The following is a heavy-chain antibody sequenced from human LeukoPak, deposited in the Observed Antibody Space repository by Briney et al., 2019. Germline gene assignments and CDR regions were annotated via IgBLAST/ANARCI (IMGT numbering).Heavy chain of an antibody. Sequence: ASVKVSCKASGYTFTDYYMHWVRQAPGQGLEWMGWINPNSGGTNYAQKFQGRVTMTRDTSIRTAYMELSRLRSDDTAVYYCARSRLTSIAAAHNWFDPWGQGTLVTVSS. CDR1: GYTFTDYY. CDR2: INPNSGGT. D-gene: IGHD6-13*01. CDR3: ARSRLTSIAAAHNWFDP. V-gene: IGHV1-2*02. J-gene: IGHJ5*02.